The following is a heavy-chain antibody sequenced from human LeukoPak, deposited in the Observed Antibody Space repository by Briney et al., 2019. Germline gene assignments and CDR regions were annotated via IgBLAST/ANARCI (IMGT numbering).Heavy chain of an antibody. CDR3: ATYLSSSSSLFDY. Sequence: ASVKVSCKVSGYTLSEVSMHWVWQPPGKGLEWMGGFSPENGEAVYAQKFQGRVAMTEDTSTDTATMDLSSLRSEDTAVYFCATYLSSSSSLFDYWGQGTLITVSS. V-gene: IGHV1-24*01. J-gene: IGHJ4*02. D-gene: IGHD6-6*01. CDR1: GYTLSEVS. CDR2: FSPENGEA.